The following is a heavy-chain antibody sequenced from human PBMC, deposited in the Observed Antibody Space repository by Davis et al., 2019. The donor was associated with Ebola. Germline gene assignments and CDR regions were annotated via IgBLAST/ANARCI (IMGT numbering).Heavy chain of an antibody. V-gene: IGHV6-1*01. CDR1: GDSVSSNSAA. CDR3: ASLQSSRDAFDI. CDR2: TYYRSKWYN. J-gene: IGHJ3*02. Sequence: SQTPSLTRAISGDSVSSNSAAWNWIRQSPSRGLEWLGRTYYRSKWYNDYAVSVKSRITINPDTSKNQFSLQLNSVTPEDTAVYYCASLQSSRDAFDIWGQGTMVTVSS.